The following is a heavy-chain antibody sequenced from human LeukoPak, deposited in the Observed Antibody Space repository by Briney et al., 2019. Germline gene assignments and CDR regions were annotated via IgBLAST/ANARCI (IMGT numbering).Heavy chain of an antibody. CDR1: GFTFSGSA. CDR2: IRSKANSYAT. J-gene: IGHJ5*02. D-gene: IGHD4-23*01. CDR3: TGGNVYRLDP. V-gene: IGHV3-73*01. Sequence: GGSLKLSCAASGFTFSGSAMHWVRQASGKGLEWVGRIRSKANSYATAYAASVKGRFTISRDDSNNTAYLQMNSLKTEDTAVYYCTGGNVYRLDPWGQGTLVTVSS.